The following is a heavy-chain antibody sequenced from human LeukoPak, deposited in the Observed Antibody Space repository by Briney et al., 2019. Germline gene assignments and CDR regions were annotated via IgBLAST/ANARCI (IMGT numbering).Heavy chain of an antibody. CDR1: GFTFSSYS. CDR2: ISSSSSTI. D-gene: IGHD5-12*01. J-gene: IGHJ4*02. Sequence: GGSLRLSCAASGFTFSSYSMNWVRQAPGKGLEWVSYISSSSSTIYCADSVKGRFTISRDNAKNSLYLQMNSLRAEDTAVYYCARSSGYDLKDYWGQGTLVTASS. V-gene: IGHV3-48*01. CDR3: ARSSGYDLKDY.